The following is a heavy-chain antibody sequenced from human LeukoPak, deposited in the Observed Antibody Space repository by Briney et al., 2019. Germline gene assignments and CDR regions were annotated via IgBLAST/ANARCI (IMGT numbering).Heavy chain of an antibody. V-gene: IGHV3-43*02. D-gene: IGHD3-3*01. CDR1: GFTFDDYA. CDR2: ISGDGGST. J-gene: IGHJ4*02. CDR3: ARGGNYDFWSGYWVLDY. Sequence: GGSLRLSCAASGFTFDDYAMHWVRQAPGKGLEWVSLISGDGGSTYYADSVKGRFTISRDNAKNSLYLQMDSLRAEDTALYYCARGGNYDFWSGYWVLDYWGQGTLVTVSS.